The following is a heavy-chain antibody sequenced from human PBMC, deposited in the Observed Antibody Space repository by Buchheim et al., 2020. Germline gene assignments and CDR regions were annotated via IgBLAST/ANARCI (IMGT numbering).Heavy chain of an antibody. J-gene: IGHJ4*02. CDR2: INSVGGGP. D-gene: IGHD3-10*01. V-gene: IGHV3-74*01. CDR3: TRDSTSGSYDY. Sequence: EVQLVESGGGLVQPGGPLGLSVAALGLTLSPSWMHWFRKAPGRGLVWFHGINSVGGGPIYADSVKGQLPISRNTAKTTRFLQMNSLRAEDTAIYYCTRDSTSGSYDYWGQGTL. CDR1: GLTLSPSW.